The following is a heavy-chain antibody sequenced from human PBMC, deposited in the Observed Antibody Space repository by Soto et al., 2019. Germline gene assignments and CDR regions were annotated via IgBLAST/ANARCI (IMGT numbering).Heavy chain of an antibody. Sequence: SETLSLTCAVYGGSFSGYYWSWIRQPPGKGLEWIGEINHSGSTNYNPSLKSRVTISVDTSKNQFSLKLSSVTAADTAVYYCARGSPRGYCSSTSCYVLGGWYFDLWGRGTLVTVSS. CDR3: ARGSPRGYCSSTSCYVLGGWYFDL. CDR2: INHSGST. J-gene: IGHJ2*01. V-gene: IGHV4-34*01. D-gene: IGHD2-2*01. CDR1: GGSFSGYY.